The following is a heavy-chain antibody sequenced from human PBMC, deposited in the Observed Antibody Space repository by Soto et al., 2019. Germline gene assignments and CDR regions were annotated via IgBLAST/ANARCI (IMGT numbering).Heavy chain of an antibody. CDR3: ARGCYDFWRGYLTIHD. J-gene: IGHJ4*02. V-gene: IGHV1-18*04. Sequence: ASVKVSCKASGYTFTSYGISWVRQAPGQGLEWMGWISAYNGNTNYAQKLQGRVTMTTDTSTSTAYMELRSLRSDDTAVYYCARGCYDFWRGYLTIHDWCPAPLVTVS. D-gene: IGHD3-3*01. CDR2: ISAYNGNT. CDR1: GYTFTSYG.